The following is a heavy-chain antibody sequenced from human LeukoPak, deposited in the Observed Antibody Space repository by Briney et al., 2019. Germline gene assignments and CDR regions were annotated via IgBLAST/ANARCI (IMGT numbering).Heavy chain of an antibody. Sequence: PSETLSLTCSVSGDSISNNNYFWDWIRQPPGKGLEWIGSVYYSGRTYYNPSLKSRVTLPVDTTKNQFSLRVNSVTATDTAVYYCVRGGNNYNIRFDLWGQGIRVTVS. CDR1: GDSISNNNYF. J-gene: IGHJ5*02. CDR2: VYYSGRT. CDR3: VRGGNNYNIRFDL. V-gene: IGHV4-39*01. D-gene: IGHD5-24*01.